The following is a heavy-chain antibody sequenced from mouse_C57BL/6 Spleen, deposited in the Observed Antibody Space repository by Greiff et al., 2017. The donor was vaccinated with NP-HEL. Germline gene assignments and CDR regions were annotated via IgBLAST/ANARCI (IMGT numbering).Heavy chain of an antibody. D-gene: IGHD1-3*01. CDR2: INYDGSST. Sequence: EVQVVESEGGLVQPGSSMKLSCTASGFTFSDYYMAWVRQVPEKGLEWVANINYDGSSTYYLDSLKSRFIISRDNAKNILYLQMSSLKSEDTATYYCARDSGGSFAYWGQGTLVTVSA. CDR1: GFTFSDYY. J-gene: IGHJ3*01. V-gene: IGHV5-16*01. CDR3: ARDSGGSFAY.